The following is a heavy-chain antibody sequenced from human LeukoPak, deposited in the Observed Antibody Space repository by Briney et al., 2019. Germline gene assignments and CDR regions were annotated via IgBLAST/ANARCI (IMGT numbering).Heavy chain of an antibody. D-gene: IGHD3-10*01. CDR3: ARAKVARDSGSYYRKGRYVYYFDY. CDR1: GVSFSGYY. J-gene: IGHJ4*02. V-gene: IGHV4-34*01. Sequence: SETLSLTCAVYGVSFSGYYWSWIRQPPGKGREWIGKINHSGSTNYNPSLKSRVTISVDTSKNQFSLKLSSVTAADTAVYYCARAKVARDSGSYYRKGRYVYYFDYWGQGTLVTVSS. CDR2: INHSGST.